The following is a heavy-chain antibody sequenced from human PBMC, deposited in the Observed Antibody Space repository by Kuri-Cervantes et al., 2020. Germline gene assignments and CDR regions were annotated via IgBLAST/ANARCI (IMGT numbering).Heavy chain of an antibody. D-gene: IGHD6-19*01. J-gene: IGHJ3*02. CDR1: GFTFSNYY. CDR2: INHSGST. V-gene: IGHV4-34*08. Sequence: ESLKISCAASGFTFSNYYMSWIRQPPGKGLEWIGEINHSGSTNYNPSLKSRVTISVDTSKNQFSLKLSSVTAADTAVYYCAKAGYSSGWYSKAFDIWGQGTMVTVSS. CDR3: AKAGYSSGWYSKAFDI.